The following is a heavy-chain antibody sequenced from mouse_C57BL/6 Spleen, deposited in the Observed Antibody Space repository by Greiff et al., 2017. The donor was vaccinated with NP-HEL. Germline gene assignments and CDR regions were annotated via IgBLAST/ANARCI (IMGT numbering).Heavy chain of an antibody. V-gene: IGHV1-52*01. D-gene: IGHD2-5*01. CDR3: AKFYYSNSYAMDY. CDR1: GYTFTSYW. CDR2: IDPSDSET. Sequence: QVQLQQPGAELVRPGSSVKLSCKASGYTFTSYWMHWVKQRPIQGLEWIGNIDPSDSETHYNQKFKDKATLTVDKSSSTAYMQLSSLTSEDSAVYYGAKFYYSNSYAMDYWGQGTSVTVSS. J-gene: IGHJ4*01.